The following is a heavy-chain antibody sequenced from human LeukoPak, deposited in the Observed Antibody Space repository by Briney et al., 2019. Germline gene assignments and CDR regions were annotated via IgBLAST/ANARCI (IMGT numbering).Heavy chain of an antibody. D-gene: IGHD1-26*01. J-gene: IGHJ5*02. Sequence: RSGGSLRLSCAASGFTFSSCWMSWVRQAPVKGLEWVANIKEDRSEIYYVDSVKGRFTISRDNAKNSLYLQMNSLRAEDTAIYYCARGPVGATFPWGQGTLVTVSS. CDR1: GFTFSSCW. CDR2: IKEDRSEI. V-gene: IGHV3-7*01. CDR3: ARGPVGATFP.